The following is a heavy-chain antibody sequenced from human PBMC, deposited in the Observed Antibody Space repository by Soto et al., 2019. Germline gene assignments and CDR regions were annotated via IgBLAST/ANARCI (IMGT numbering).Heavy chain of an antibody. CDR1: GYNFSRYW. V-gene: IGHV5-51*01. D-gene: IGHD5-12*01. J-gene: IGHJ4*02. CDR2: IYPGDSDP. CDR3: VLHNSGRDTGY. Sequence: LGESLKISCQGSGYNFSRYWIGWVRQMPGKGLEWMGIIYPGDSDPRYSPSFQGQVTISADKSISTAYLQWTSLKASDTATYYCVLHNSGRDTGYWGQGTLVTVSS.